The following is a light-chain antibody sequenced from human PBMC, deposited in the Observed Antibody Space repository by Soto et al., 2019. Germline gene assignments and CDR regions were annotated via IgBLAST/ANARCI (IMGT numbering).Light chain of an antibody. CDR2: RDS. Sequence: SYELTQPLSVSVALGQTARINCGGNNIGSKNVHWYQQKPGQAPVLVIYRDSNRPSGIPERFSGSNSGNTATLTISRAQAGDEADYYCQVWDSSTVFGGGTKVTVL. J-gene: IGLJ2*01. CDR1: NIGSKN. V-gene: IGLV3-9*01. CDR3: QVWDSSTV.